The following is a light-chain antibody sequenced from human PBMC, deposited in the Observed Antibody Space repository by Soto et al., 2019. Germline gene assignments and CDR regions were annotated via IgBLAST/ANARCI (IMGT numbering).Light chain of an antibody. J-gene: IGLJ1*01. CDR2: EVS. CDR1: SSDVGSYNL. V-gene: IGLV2-23*02. CDR3: CSYAGSSTSYV. Sequence: QSVLTQPASVSGSPGQSITISCTGTSSDVGSYNLVSWYQQHPGKAPKLMIYEVSKRPSGVSNRFSGSKSGNTASLTISGLQAEDEADYYCCSYAGSSTSYVFGTGT.